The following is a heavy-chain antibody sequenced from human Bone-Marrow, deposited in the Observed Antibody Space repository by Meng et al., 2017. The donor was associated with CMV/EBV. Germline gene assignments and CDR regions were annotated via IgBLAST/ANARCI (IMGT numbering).Heavy chain of an antibody. CDR1: GFTFRNYA. CDR2: ISSSSSYI. Sequence: GGSLRLSCAASGFTFRNYAMSWVRQAPGKGLEWVSSISSSSSYIYYADSVKGRFTISRDNAKNSLYLQMNSLRAEDTAVYYCARLGWSSFDYWGQGTLVTVSS. J-gene: IGHJ4*02. D-gene: IGHD2-15*01. V-gene: IGHV3-21*01. CDR3: ARLGWSSFDY.